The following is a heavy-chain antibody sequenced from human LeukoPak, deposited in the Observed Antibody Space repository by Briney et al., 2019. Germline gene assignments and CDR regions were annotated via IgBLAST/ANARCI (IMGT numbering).Heavy chain of an antibody. J-gene: IGHJ6*02. D-gene: IGHD1-26*01. V-gene: IGHV3-48*01. CDR3: ARGGGSYYYGMDV. CDR1: GFTFSSYS. CDR2: MSSSSSTI. Sequence: PGGSLRLPCAASGFTFSSYSMNWVRQAPGKGPEWVSYMSSSSSTIYYADSVKGRFTISRDNARNSLYLQMNSLRAEDTAVYYCARGGGSYYYGMDVWGQGTTVTVSS.